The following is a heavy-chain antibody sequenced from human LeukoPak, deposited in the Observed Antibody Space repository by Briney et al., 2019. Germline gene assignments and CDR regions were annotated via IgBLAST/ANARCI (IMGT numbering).Heavy chain of an antibody. Sequence: PSETLSLTCAAYGGSFSGYYWSWIRQPPGKGLEWIGEINHSGSTNYNPSLKSRVTISVDTSKNQFSLKLSSVTAADTAVYYCARGYCSSTSCPPAYYYYYGMDVWGQGTTVTVSS. CDR2: INHSGST. J-gene: IGHJ6*02. CDR3: ARGYCSSTSCPPAYYYYYGMDV. V-gene: IGHV4-34*01. D-gene: IGHD2-2*01. CDR1: GGSFSGYY.